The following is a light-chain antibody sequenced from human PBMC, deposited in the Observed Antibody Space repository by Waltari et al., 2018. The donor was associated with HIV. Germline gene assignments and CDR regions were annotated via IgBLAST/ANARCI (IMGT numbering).Light chain of an antibody. CDR1: SSDVGGYNY. CDR2: EVS. Sequence: QSALIQPPSASGSPGQSVTISCPGTSSDVGGYNYVSWYQQHPGKAPKLMIYEVSKRPSGVPERFSGSKSGNTASLTVSGLQAEDEADYYCSSYAGSNNFDVVFGGGTKLTVL. V-gene: IGLV2-8*01. CDR3: SSYAGSNNFDVV. J-gene: IGLJ2*01.